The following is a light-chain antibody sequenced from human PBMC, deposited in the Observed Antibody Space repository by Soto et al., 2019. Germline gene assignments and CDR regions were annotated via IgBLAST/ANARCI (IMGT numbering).Light chain of an antibody. Sequence: QSVLAQLPSLSGAPGQRVTLSCTGSGSNIGAGYNVHWYQQLPGAAPKLLIYSNTNRPSGVPDRFSGSKSGPSASLANTGLQAEDEADYYCQSFDSSLSGDVFGTGTKLTVL. CDR2: SNT. CDR1: GSNIGAGYN. J-gene: IGLJ1*01. V-gene: IGLV1-40*01. CDR3: QSFDSSLSGDV.